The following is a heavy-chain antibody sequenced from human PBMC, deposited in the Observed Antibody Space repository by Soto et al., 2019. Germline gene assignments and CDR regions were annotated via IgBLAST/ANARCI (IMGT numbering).Heavy chain of an antibody. Sequence: GGSLRLSCAASGFTFSSFAMSWVRQAPEKGLEWVTGISGSGRSTYYADTVKGRFTISRDNSKNTLYLQMNSLRAEETAVYYCARPRYDGSGTPFDHWGLGTLVTVSS. CDR1: GFTFSSFA. CDR2: ISGSGRST. D-gene: IGHD3-22*01. V-gene: IGHV3-23*01. CDR3: ARPRYDGSGTPFDH. J-gene: IGHJ4*02.